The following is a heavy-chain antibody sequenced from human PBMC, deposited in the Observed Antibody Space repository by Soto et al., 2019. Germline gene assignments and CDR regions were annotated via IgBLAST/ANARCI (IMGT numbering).Heavy chain of an antibody. Sequence: GGSLRLSCAASGFTVSSNYMSWVRQAPGKGLEWVSVIYSGGSTYYADSVKGRFTISRDNSKSTLYLQMNSLRAEDTAVYYCARDGDILIGYGMDVWGQGTTVTVSS. V-gene: IGHV3-53*01. CDR3: ARDGDILIGYGMDV. CDR1: GFTVSSNY. J-gene: IGHJ6*02. CDR2: IYSGGST. D-gene: IGHD3-9*01.